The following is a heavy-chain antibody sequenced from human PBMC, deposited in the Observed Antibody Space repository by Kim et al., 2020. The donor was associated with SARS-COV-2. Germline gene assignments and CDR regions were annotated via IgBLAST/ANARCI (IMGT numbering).Heavy chain of an antibody. V-gene: IGHV4-59*13. CDR2: IYYSGST. CDR3: ARSIAVAGHLYYYYYGMDV. J-gene: IGHJ6*02. Sequence: SETLSLTCTVSGGSISSYYWSWIRQPPGKGLEWIGYIYYSGSTNYNPSLKSRVTISVDTSKNQFSLKLSSVTAADTAVYYCARSIAVAGHLYYYYYGMDVWGQGTTVTVSS. CDR1: GGSISSYY. D-gene: IGHD6-19*01.